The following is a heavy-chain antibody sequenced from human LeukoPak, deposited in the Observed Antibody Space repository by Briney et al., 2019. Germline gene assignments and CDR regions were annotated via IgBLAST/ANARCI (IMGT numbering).Heavy chain of an antibody. Sequence: SGGSLRLSCAASGFTFISYAMHWVRQAPGKGLEWVAVISYDGSNKYYADSVKGRFTISRDNSKNTLYLQMNSLRAEDTAVYYCARETIVVVVAATLLDYWGQGTLVTVSS. CDR1: GFTFISYA. V-gene: IGHV3-30-3*01. CDR2: ISYDGSNK. CDR3: ARETIVVVVAATLLDY. J-gene: IGHJ4*02. D-gene: IGHD2-15*01.